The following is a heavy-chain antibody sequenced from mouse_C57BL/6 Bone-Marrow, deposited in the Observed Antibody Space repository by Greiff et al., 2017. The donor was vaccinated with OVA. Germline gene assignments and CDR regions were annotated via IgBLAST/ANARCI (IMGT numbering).Heavy chain of an antibody. CDR2: IWSGGST. Sequence: VQLQQSGPGLEQPSQSLSITCTVSGFSLTSYGVHWVRQSPGKGLEWLGVIWSGGSTDYNAAFISRLSISKDNSKSQVFFKMNSLQADDTAIYYCATNYGSPAWFAYWGQGTLVTVSA. CDR3: ATNYGSPAWFAY. D-gene: IGHD1-1*01. J-gene: IGHJ3*01. CDR1: GFSLTSYG. V-gene: IGHV2-2*01.